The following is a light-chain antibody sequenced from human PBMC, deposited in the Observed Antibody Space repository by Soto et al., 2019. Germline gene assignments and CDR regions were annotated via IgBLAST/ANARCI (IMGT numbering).Light chain of an antibody. CDR1: QTVSSSS. CDR3: EHYDNSPYT. CDR2: GTS. V-gene: IGKV3-20*01. J-gene: IGKJ2*01. Sequence: EIVLTQSPGTLSLSPGEGATLSCRASQTVSSSSLAWYQQKPGQAPRVLIYGTSSRATGIPDRFIGSGSGTDFTLTITRLEPEDFAVYYCEHYDNSPYTFGRGTKLEIK.